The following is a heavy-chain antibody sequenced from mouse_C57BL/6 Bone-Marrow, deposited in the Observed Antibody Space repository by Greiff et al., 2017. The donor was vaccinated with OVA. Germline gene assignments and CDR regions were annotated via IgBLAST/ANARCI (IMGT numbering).Heavy chain of an antibody. CDR2: IRSKSNNYAT. J-gene: IGHJ4*01. V-gene: IGHV10-1*01. CDR3: VRRDWEGDY. D-gene: IGHD4-1*01. Sequence: EVKLVESGGGLVQPKGSLKLSCAASGFSFNTYAMNWVRQAPGKGLEWVARIRSKSNNYATYYADSVKDRFTISRDDSESMLYLQLNNLKTEDTAMYYCVRRDWEGDYWGQGTSVTVSS. CDR1: GFSFNTYA.